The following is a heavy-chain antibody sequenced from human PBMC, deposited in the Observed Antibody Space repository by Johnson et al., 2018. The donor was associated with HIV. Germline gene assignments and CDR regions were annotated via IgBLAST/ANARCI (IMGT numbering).Heavy chain of an antibody. CDR1: GFTFYNYW. CDR3: ARDGIYSSPHDAFDI. CDR2: IDPDGSND. Sequence: VQLVECGGGLVHPGESLRLSCTASGFTFYNYWMSWVRQAPGKGLEWVANIDPDGSNDYYVDSLEGRFTVSRDNAKSSLFLQMDNLRSEDTALYYCARDGIYSSPHDAFDIWGQGTMVTVSS. J-gene: IGHJ3*02. V-gene: IGHV3-7*05. D-gene: IGHD6-19*01.